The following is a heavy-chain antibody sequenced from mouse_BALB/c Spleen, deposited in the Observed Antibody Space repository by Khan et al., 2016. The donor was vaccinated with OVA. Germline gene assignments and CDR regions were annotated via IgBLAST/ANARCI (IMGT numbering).Heavy chain of an antibody. CDR1: GFSLSRYN. V-gene: IGHV2-6-4*01. D-gene: IGHD2-14*01. CDR3: ARTYYRYDGYYAMDY. CDR2: IWGGGGT. J-gene: IGHJ4*01. Sequence: QVQLKQSGPGLVAPSQSLSITCTVSGFSLSRYNIHWVRQPPGKGLEWLGMIWGGGGTDYNSTLKIRLSISKANSKSQVFLKMNSLQTDDTAMYYCARTYYRYDGYYAMDYWGQGTSGTVSS.